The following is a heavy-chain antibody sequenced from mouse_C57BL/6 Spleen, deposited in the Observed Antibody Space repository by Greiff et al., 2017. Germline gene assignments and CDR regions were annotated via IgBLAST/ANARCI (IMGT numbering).Heavy chain of an antibody. D-gene: IGHD2-12*01. CDR2: IWSDGST. J-gene: IGHJ4*01. CDR1: GFSLTSYG. Sequence: QVQLMESGPGLVAPSQSLSITCTVSGFSLTSYGVHWVRQPPGTGLEWLVVIWSDGSTTYNSALKSRLSISKDNAKSQVFLKMNSLQTDDTAMYYCARQAYYRPGAMDYWGQGTSVTVSS. CDR3: ARQAYYRPGAMDY. V-gene: IGHV2-6-1*01.